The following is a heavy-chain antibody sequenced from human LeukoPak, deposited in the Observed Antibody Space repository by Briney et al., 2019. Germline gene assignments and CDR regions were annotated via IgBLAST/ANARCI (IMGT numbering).Heavy chain of an antibody. D-gene: IGHD4-17*01. V-gene: IGHV4-59*01. CDR1: GGSLTNYY. Sequence: PSETLSLTCTVSGGSLTNYYWGWIRQPPGKGLEWIGYVFYRGTTNYNPSLKSRVTISADTSKNQFSLKLSSVTAADTAVYYCARHYGNWYYFDYWGQGTLVTVSS. CDR3: ARHYGNWYYFDY. CDR2: VFYRGTT. J-gene: IGHJ4*02.